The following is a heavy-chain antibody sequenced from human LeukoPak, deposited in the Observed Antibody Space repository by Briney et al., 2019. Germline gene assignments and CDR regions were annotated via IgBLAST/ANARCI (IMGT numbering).Heavy chain of an antibody. D-gene: IGHD1-26*01. Sequence: GGSLRLSCAASGFIVSSNYMSWVRQAPGKGLEWVSIIYSGGSIYYADSVKGRFTISRDNSKNTLYLQMNSLRAEDTAVYYCAGGSWSELGYWGQGTLVTVSS. V-gene: IGHV3-53*01. CDR1: GFIVSSNY. CDR2: IYSGGSI. J-gene: IGHJ4*02. CDR3: AGGSWSELGY.